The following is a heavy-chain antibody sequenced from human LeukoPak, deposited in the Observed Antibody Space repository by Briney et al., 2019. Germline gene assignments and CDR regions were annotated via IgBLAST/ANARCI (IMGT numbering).Heavy chain of an antibody. CDR2: ISVYNGKT. Sequence: ASVKVSCKTSGYTFTSYGISWVRQAPGQGLEWVGWISVYNGKTNLAQKLQGRITMTTDTATSTAYMELRSLRSDDTAVYFCARVSATFSQSCDSWGQGTLVTVSS. D-gene: IGHD1-26*01. CDR3: ARVSATFSQSCDS. CDR1: GYTFTSYG. J-gene: IGHJ4*02. V-gene: IGHV1-18*01.